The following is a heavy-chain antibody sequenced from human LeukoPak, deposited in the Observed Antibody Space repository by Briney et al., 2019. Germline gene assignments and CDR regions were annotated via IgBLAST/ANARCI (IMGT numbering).Heavy chain of an antibody. Sequence: PGGSLRLSCAASGFTFSSYSMNWVRQAPGKGLEWVSYISSSSSTIYYADSVKGRFTISRDNAKNSLYLQMNSLRAEDTAVYYCARAHPDYGDYVDRAFDIWGQGTMVTVSS. D-gene: IGHD4-17*01. CDR3: ARAHPDYGDYVDRAFDI. CDR2: ISSSSSTI. CDR1: GFTFSSYS. J-gene: IGHJ3*02. V-gene: IGHV3-48*04.